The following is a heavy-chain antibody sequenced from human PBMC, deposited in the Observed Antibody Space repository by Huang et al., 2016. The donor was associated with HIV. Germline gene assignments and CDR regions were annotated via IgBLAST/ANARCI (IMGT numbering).Heavy chain of an antibody. Sequence: QVQLEQSGPAVRKPGSSVKVSCQASGGSFSDQIISWVRQAPGQRFEWMGGIIPRFRAPAYAQEFKVRVTMTADESTATIYMELNSLTSEDTAVYYCAMSLRYQYDSRSYWGRYFDYWGQGTLVTVSS. CDR1: GGSFSDQI. J-gene: IGHJ4*02. D-gene: IGHD3-16*01. CDR2: IIPRFRAP. CDR3: AMSLRYQYDSRSYWGRYFDY. V-gene: IGHV1-69*01.